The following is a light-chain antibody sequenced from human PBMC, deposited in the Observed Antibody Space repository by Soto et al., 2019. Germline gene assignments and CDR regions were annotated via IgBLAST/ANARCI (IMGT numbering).Light chain of an antibody. V-gene: IGKV1-5*03. CDR3: QKYNSLYT. Sequence: DIQMTQSPSTLSASVGDRVTITCRARQSISSWLAWYQQKPGKAPKLLIYKASSLESGVPSRFSGSGSGTEFTRTISSLQPDDFATYYCQKYNSLYTFGQGTKLEIK. CDR1: QSISSW. J-gene: IGKJ2*01. CDR2: KAS.